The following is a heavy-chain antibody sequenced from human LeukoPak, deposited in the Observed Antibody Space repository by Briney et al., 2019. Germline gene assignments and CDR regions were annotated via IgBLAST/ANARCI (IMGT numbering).Heavy chain of an antibody. V-gene: IGHV1-2*02. J-gene: IGHJ4*02. CDR1: GYTFTGDY. CDR3: ARGSGYLEIVAPRDY. Sequence: ASVKVSCKATGYTFTGDYMHWVRQAPGQGVEWMGWINPNSGDTNFAQKFQGRVTMTRDTSISTAYMELGRLRSDDTAVYYCARGSGYLEIVAPRDYWGQGTLVTVSS. CDR2: INPNSGDT. D-gene: IGHD5-12*01.